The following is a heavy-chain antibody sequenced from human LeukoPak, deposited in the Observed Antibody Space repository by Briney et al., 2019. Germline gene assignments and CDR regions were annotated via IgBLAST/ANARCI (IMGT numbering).Heavy chain of an antibody. Sequence: SETLSLTCTVSGGSISSHFWNWIRQPPGKGLEWIGYIYYSGSTNYNPSLKSRVTISVDTSKNQSSLKLSSVTAADTAVYYCARHSSNWYGANFDYWGQGTLVTVSS. J-gene: IGHJ4*02. D-gene: IGHD6-13*01. CDR2: IYYSGST. V-gene: IGHV4-59*11. CDR3: ARHSSNWYGANFDY. CDR1: GGSISSHF.